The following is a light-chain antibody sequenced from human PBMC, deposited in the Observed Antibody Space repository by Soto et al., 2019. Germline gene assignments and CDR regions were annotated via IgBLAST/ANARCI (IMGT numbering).Light chain of an antibody. CDR1: QSVSNNY. J-gene: IGKJ5*01. CDR2: GAS. CDR3: QHRSNWPIT. Sequence: EIVLTQSPGTLSLSPGERATLYCRASQSVSNNYLAWYQQKPGQAPRLLIYGASNRATGIPARFSGSGSGTDFTLTISSLEPEDFAVYYCQHRSNWPITFGQGTRLEIK. V-gene: IGKV3-11*01.